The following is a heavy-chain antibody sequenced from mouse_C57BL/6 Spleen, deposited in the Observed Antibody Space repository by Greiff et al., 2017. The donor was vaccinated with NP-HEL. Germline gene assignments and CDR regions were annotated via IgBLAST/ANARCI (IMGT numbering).Heavy chain of an antibody. CDR3: ARSTHYGSSPFAY. J-gene: IGHJ3*01. CDR2: IWSGGST. CDR1: GFSLTSYG. D-gene: IGHD1-1*01. V-gene: IGHV2-2*01. Sequence: VQGVESGPGLVQPSQSLSITCTVSGFSLTSYGVHWVRQSPGKGLEWLGVIWSGGSTDYNAAFISRLSISKDNSKSQVFFKMNSLQADDTAIYYCARSTHYGSSPFAYWGQGTLVTVSA.